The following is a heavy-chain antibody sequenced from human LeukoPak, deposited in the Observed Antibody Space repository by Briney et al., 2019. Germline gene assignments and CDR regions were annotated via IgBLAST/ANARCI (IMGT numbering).Heavy chain of an antibody. J-gene: IGHJ5*02. D-gene: IGHD4-11*01. Sequence: SWVRQAPGKGLEWIGYIYYSGNTYYSPSLKSRLTISIDTPKNQFSLKLSSVTAADTAVYYCARGQDDYSSFYTWFDPWGQGTLVTVSS. CDR3: ARGQDDYSSFYTWFDP. V-gene: IGHV4-31*02. CDR2: IYYSGNT.